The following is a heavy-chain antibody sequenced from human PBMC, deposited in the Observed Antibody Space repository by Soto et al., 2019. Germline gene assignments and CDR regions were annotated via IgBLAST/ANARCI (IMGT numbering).Heavy chain of an antibody. CDR3: ARDNDPYYYYMDV. J-gene: IGHJ6*03. D-gene: IGHD1-1*01. CDR1: GYTFTSYG. Sequence: ASVKVSCKASGYTFTSYGISWVRQAPGQGLEWMGWISAYNSNTNYAQKLQGRVTMTTDTSTSTAYMELRSLRSDDTAVYYCARDNDPYYYYMDVWGKGTTVIVSS. CDR2: ISAYNSNT. V-gene: IGHV1-18*01.